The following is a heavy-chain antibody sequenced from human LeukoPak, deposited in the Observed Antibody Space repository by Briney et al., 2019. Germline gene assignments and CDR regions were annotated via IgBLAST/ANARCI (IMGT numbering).Heavy chain of an antibody. CDR3: AREIGTYYDFWSGYYNTRTFDY. CDR1: GYTFTSYA. V-gene: IGHV7-4-1*02. Sequence: GASVKVSCKASGYTFTSYAMNWVRQAPGQGLEWMGWINTNTGNPTYAQGFTGRFAFSLDTSVSTAYLQISSLKAEDTAVYYCAREIGTYYDFWSGYYNTRTFDYWGQGTLVTVSS. D-gene: IGHD3-3*01. J-gene: IGHJ4*02. CDR2: INTNTGNP.